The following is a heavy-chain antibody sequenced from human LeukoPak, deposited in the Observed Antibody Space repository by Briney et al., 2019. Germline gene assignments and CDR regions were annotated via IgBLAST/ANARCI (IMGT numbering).Heavy chain of an antibody. J-gene: IGHJ4*02. Sequence: ASGTLSLTCAVSGGSISSSTWWSWVRQPPGKGLEWIGEIYHSGSTNYNPSLKSRVTISVDRSKNQFSLRLSSVTAADTAVYYCARRGYCSGGSCFPFDYWGQGTLVTVSS. V-gene: IGHV4-4*02. CDR1: GGSISSSTW. D-gene: IGHD2-15*01. CDR2: IYHSGST. CDR3: ARRGYCSGGSCFPFDY.